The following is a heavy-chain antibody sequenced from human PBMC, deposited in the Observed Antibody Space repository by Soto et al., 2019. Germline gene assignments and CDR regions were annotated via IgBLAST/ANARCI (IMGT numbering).Heavy chain of an antibody. Sequence: SETLSLTCTVSGGSITSNSYFWAWIRQPPGKGLEWIGNIYYSGSTYYNPSLRGRAAISVDTSKNEFSLNLESVTAADTAVYYCARGLNSYGRGNLKFDYWGLGALVTVSS. CDR3: ARGLNSYGRGNLKFDY. CDR1: GGSITSNSYF. J-gene: IGHJ4*02. D-gene: IGHD3-10*01. CDR2: IYYSGST. V-gene: IGHV4-39*07.